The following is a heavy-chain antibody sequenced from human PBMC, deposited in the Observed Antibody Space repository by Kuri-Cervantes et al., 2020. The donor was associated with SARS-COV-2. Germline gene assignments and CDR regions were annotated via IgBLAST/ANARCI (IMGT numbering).Heavy chain of an antibody. Sequence: GGSLRLSCKASGYTFTGYYMHWVRQAPGQGLEWMGWINPNSGGTNYAQKFQGWVTMTRDTSISTAYMELSRLRSDDTAVYYCARGIGDMSNFSNWFDPWGQGTLVTVSS. CDR2: INPNSGGT. CDR1: GYTFTGYY. V-gene: IGHV1-2*04. J-gene: IGHJ5*02. D-gene: IGHD2-21*01. CDR3: ARGIGDMSNFSNWFDP.